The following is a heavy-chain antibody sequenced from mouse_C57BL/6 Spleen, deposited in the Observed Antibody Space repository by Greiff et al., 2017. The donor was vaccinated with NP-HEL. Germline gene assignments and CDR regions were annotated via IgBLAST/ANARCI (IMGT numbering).Heavy chain of an antibody. CDR1: GYTFTSYW. Sequence: QVQLQQPGAELVRPGSSVKLSCKASGYTFTSYWMHWVKQRPIQGLEWIGNIDPSDSEPHYNQKFKDKATLTVDKSSSTAYMQLSSLTSEDSAVYYCARLGPFDYWGQGTTLTVSS. D-gene: IGHD4-1*01. CDR2: IDPSDSEP. J-gene: IGHJ2*01. CDR3: ARLGPFDY. V-gene: IGHV1-52*01.